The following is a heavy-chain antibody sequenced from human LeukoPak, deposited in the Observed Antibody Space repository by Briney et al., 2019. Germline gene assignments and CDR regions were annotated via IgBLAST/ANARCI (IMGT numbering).Heavy chain of an antibody. CDR1: GFTFRSYW. J-gene: IGHJ6*03. CDR3: ARQWELPGVYYMDV. CDR2: ISSDGSST. V-gene: IGHV3-74*01. D-gene: IGHD1-26*01. Sequence: PGGSLRLSCAASGFTFRSYWMHWVRQAPGKGLVWVSRISSDGSSTIYADSVKGRFTMSRENAYNTLYLQMNSLRGEDTAVYYCARQWELPGVYYMDVWGKGTTVTVSS.